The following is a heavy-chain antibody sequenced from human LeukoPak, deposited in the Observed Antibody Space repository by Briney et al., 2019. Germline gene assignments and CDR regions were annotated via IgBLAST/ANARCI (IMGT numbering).Heavy chain of an antibody. V-gene: IGHV4-39*07. J-gene: IGHJ5*02. CDR3: SRRATTWYSPFDP. CDR2: IYYSGST. Sequence: SETLSLTCTVSGGSISRSRDYWGWIRQPPGKGLEWIGSIYYSGSTYYNPSLKSRVTMSVDTSKNQFSLRLNSVTAADTAVYYCSRRATTWYSPFDPWGQGTLVTVSS. D-gene: IGHD2-15*01. CDR1: GGSISRSRDY.